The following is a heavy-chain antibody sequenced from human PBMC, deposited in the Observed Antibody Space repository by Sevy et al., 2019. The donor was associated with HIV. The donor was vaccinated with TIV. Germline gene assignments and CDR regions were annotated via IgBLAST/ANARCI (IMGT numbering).Heavy chain of an antibody. CDR3: TRFYDSSGYYYVGNAFDI. CDR1: GFTFSNAW. D-gene: IGHD3-22*01. Sequence: GGSLRLSCAASGFTFSNAWMSWVRQAPGKGLEWVGRIKSKTDGGTTDYAAPVKGRFAISRDDSKNTLYLQMNSLKTEDTAVYYCTRFYDSSGYYYVGNAFDIWGQGTMVTVSS. CDR2: IKSKTDGGTT. J-gene: IGHJ3*02. V-gene: IGHV3-15*01.